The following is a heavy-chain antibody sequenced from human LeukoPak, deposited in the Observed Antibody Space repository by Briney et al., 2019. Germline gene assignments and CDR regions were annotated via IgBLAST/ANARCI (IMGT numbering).Heavy chain of an antibody. J-gene: IGHJ6*02. D-gene: IGHD3-16*01. CDR3: ARNQQLGGHSYYYYGMDV. Sequence: PGGSLRLSCAASGFTFSSYAVHWVRQAPGRGLEWVAVISYDGSNKYYAGSVKGRFSISRDNSKNTLYLQMNSLRADDTAIYYCARNQQLGGHSYYYYGMDVWGQGTTATVSS. CDR2: ISYDGSNK. V-gene: IGHV3-30-3*01. CDR1: GFTFSSYA.